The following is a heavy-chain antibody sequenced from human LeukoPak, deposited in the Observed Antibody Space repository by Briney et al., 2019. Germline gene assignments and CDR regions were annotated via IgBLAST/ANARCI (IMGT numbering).Heavy chain of an antibody. D-gene: IGHD5-24*01. J-gene: IGHJ6*03. V-gene: IGHV3-21*01. Sequence: GGSLRLSCAASGFTFSSYSMNWVRQAPGEGLEWVSSISSSSSYIYYADSVKGRFTISRDNAKNSLYLQMNSLRAEDTAVYYCARTARRWLQFAVYYYYYMDVWGKGTTVTVSS. CDR2: ISSSSSYI. CDR3: ARTARRWLQFAVYYYYYMDV. CDR1: GFTFSSYS.